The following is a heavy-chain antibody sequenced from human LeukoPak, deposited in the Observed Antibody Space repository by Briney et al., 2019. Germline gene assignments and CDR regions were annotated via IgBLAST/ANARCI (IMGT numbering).Heavy chain of an antibody. CDR2: ISHDGSNK. CDR3: ARDLGTSSHYYYGMDV. Sequence: PGGSLRLSCAASGFTFSSYAMHWVRQAPGKGLEWVAVISHDGSNKYYADSVKGRFTISRDNSKNTLYLQMNSLRAEDTTVCYCARDLGTSSHYYYGMDVWGKGTTVTVSS. V-gene: IGHV3-30-3*01. D-gene: IGHD2-2*01. J-gene: IGHJ6*04. CDR1: GFTFSSYA.